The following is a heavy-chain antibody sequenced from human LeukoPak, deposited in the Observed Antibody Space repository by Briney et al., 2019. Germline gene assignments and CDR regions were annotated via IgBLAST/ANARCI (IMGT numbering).Heavy chain of an antibody. V-gene: IGHV4-59*01. D-gene: IGHD1-26*01. Sequence: SETLSLTCTVSGGSISSYYWSWIRQPPGKGLEWIGYIYYSGSTNYNPSLKSRVTISVDTSKNQFSLKLSSVTAADTAVYYCARDRVGPEGSFDYWGQGTLVTVSS. J-gene: IGHJ4*02. CDR3: ARDRVGPEGSFDY. CDR2: IYYSGST. CDR1: GGSISSYY.